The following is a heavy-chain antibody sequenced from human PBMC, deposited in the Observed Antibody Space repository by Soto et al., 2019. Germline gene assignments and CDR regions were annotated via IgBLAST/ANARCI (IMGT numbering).Heavy chain of an antibody. V-gene: IGHV1-46*01. CDR1: GYTFTSYY. CDR2: INPSGGST. Sequence: ASVKVSCKASGYTFTSYYMHWVRQAPGQGLEWMGIINPSGGSTSYAQKFQGRVTMTRDTSTSTVYMELSSLRSEDTAVYYCARDLPYDFWSGYYYHYYYGMDVWGQGTTVTVYS. D-gene: IGHD3-3*01. CDR3: ARDLPYDFWSGYYYHYYYGMDV. J-gene: IGHJ6*02.